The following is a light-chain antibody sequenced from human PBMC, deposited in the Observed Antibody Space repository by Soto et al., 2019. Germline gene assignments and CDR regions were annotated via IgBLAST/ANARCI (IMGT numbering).Light chain of an antibody. Sequence: IQMTQSPSSLSASVGARVTLTCRASQGIGNDLGWYQQKPGKAPKLLIYAASSLQSGVPSRFSGSGSGTDFTLTISSLQPEDFATYYCLQDYSYPWTFGQGTKVDIK. J-gene: IGKJ1*01. CDR1: QGIGND. CDR3: LQDYSYPWT. V-gene: IGKV1-6*01. CDR2: AAS.